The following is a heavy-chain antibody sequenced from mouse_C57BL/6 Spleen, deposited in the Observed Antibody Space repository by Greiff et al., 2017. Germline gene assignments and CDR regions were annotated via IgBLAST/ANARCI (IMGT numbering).Heavy chain of an antibody. V-gene: IGHV1-82*01. CDR1: GYAFSSSW. J-gene: IGHJ1*03. D-gene: IGHD1-1*01. CDR2: IYPGDGDT. Sequence: QVQLQQSGPELVKPGASVKISCKASGYAFSSSWMNWVKQRPGKGLGWIGRIYPGDGDTNYNGKFKGKATLTADKSSSTAYMQLSSLTSEEAAVAFGARREDYYGSGADWYCEVGGSGT. CDR3: ARREDYYGSGADWYCEV.